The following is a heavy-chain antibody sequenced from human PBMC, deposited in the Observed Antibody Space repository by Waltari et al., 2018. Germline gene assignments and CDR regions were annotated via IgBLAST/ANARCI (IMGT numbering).Heavy chain of an antibody. D-gene: IGHD6-19*01. CDR1: GGSFSGYY. Sequence: QVQLQQWGAGLLKPSETLSLTCAVYGGSFSGYYWSWIRQPPGKGLEWIGEINHSGSTNYNPSLKSRVTISVDTSKNQFSRKLSSVTAADTAVYYCARSSGWYVPTFDYWGQGTLVTVSS. V-gene: IGHV4-34*01. J-gene: IGHJ4*02. CDR2: INHSGST. CDR3: ARSSGWYVPTFDY.